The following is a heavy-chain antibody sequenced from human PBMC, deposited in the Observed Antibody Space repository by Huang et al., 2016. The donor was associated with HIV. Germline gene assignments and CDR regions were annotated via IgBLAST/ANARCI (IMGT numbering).Heavy chain of an antibody. J-gene: IGHJ4*02. Sequence: QVQLVQSGAEVKKPGASVKISCKGSGYGFNDYAMHWVRQAPGQGLEWMGWINGGSGNTDDSLKVKGRVTITRDTSATTAYLELSSLSSEDTAVYYCARSSLDTGMVVGLWGQGALVTVSP. V-gene: IGHV1-3*01. CDR3: ARSSLDTGMVVGL. D-gene: IGHD2-21*01. CDR1: GYGFNDYA. CDR2: INGGSGNT.